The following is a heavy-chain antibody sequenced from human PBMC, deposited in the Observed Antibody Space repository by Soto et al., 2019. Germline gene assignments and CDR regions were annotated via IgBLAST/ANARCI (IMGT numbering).Heavy chain of an antibody. Sequence: QLQLQESGPGLVKPSETLSLTCTVSGGSISSSSYYWGWIRQPPGKGLEWIGSIYYSGSTYYNPSLKSRFTISVDTSKNQFSLKLSSVTAADTAVYYCARHFPYAATTTPGWFDPWGQGTLVTVSS. V-gene: IGHV4-39*01. CDR1: GGSISSSSYY. D-gene: IGHD3-16*01. CDR3: ARHFPYAATTTPGWFDP. J-gene: IGHJ5*02. CDR2: IYYSGST.